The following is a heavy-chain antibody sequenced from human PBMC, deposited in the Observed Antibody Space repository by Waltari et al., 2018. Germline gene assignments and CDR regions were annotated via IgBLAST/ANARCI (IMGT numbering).Heavy chain of an antibody. D-gene: IGHD3-22*01. J-gene: IGHJ3*02. V-gene: IGHV1-69*01. CDR1: GGRFRNYG. Sequence: QVQLLQSGAEVKKPGSSVTVPCRASGGRFRNYGLSWVRPAPGQGPEWMGGIIPGLGLAKSAQKFQARVTITADESTATTYMELSGLRSEDTAVYYCARVGYPGSGSGYRDAFDIWGQGTLVTVSS. CDR3: ARVGYPGSGSGYRDAFDI. CDR2: IIPGLGLA.